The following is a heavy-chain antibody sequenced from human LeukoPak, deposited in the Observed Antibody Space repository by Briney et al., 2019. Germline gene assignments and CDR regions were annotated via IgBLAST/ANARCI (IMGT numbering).Heavy chain of an antibody. J-gene: IGHJ4*02. CDR1: GGTFSSYA. CDR3: ARGGYSGYEGDY. V-gene: IGHV1-69*05. CDR2: IIPIFGTA. Sequence: ASVKVSCKASGGTFSSYAISWLRQAPGQGLEWMGGIIPIFGTANYAQKFQGRVTITTDESTSTAYMELSSLRSEDTAVYYCARGGYSGYEGDYWGQGTLVTVSS. D-gene: IGHD5-12*01.